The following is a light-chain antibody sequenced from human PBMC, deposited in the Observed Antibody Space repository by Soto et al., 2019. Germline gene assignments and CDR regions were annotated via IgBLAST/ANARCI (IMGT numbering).Light chain of an antibody. CDR1: QSVSSR. Sequence: EIVLTQSPVTLSLSPGERATLSCRASQSVSSRLAWYQQKLGQAPRLLIYGASTRATGIPARFSGSGSGTEFTLTISSLQSEDFAVYYCQQYNNWPRTFGQGTKVDIK. CDR3: QQYNNWPRT. V-gene: IGKV3D-15*01. CDR2: GAS. J-gene: IGKJ1*01.